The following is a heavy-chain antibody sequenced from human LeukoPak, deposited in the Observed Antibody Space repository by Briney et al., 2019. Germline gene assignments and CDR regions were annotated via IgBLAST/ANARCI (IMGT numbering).Heavy chain of an antibody. CDR3: AVLSGSSYYYYGMDV. V-gene: IGHV1-2*04. D-gene: IGHD1-26*01. CDR1: GYTFTGYY. CDR2: INPNSGGT. Sequence: ASVKVSCKASGYTFTGYYMHWVRQAPGQGLEWMGWINPNSGGTNYAQKFQGWVTMTRDTSISTAYMELSRLRSDDTAVYYCAVLSGSSYYYYGMDVWGQGTTVTVSS. J-gene: IGHJ6*02.